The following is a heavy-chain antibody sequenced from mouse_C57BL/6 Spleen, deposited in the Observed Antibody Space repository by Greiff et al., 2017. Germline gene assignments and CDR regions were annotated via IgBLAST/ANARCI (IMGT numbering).Heavy chain of an antibody. J-gene: IGHJ4*01. Sequence: QVQLPQPGAELVKPGASVTMSCKASGYTFTSYWITWVKQRPGQGLEWIGDIYPGSGSTNYNEKFKSKATLTVDTSSSTAYMQLSSLTSEDSAVYYCARTGTSYYYAMDYWGQGTSVTVSS. D-gene: IGHD4-1*01. V-gene: IGHV1-55*01. CDR1: GYTFTSYW. CDR3: ARTGTSYYYAMDY. CDR2: IYPGSGST.